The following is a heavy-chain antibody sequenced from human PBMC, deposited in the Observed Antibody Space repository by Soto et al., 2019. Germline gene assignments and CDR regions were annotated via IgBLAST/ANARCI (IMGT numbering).Heavy chain of an antibody. V-gene: IGHV4-59*01. CDR2: IFYSGST. CDR1: GGSMSNYY. CDR3: ARELNGDYVTY. J-gene: IGHJ4*02. D-gene: IGHD4-17*01. Sequence: SATLSLCCRVSGGSMSNYYWSWIRQPPGKGLEWIGYIFYSGSTSYNPSLKRRVTISVDTSKNQFSLKLTSVTAADTAVYYCARELNGDYVTYWGQGTLVTVSS.